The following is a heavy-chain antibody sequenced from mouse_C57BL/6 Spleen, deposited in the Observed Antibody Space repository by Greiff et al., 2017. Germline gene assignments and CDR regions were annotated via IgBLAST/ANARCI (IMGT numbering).Heavy chain of an antibody. J-gene: IGHJ2*01. V-gene: IGHV1-42*01. CDR1: GYSFTGYY. CDR3: ARAGFDY. Sequence: VQLQESGPELVKPGASVKISCKASGYSFTGYYMNWVKQSPEKSLEWIGEINPSSGGTTYNQKFKGKATLTVDKSSSTAYMHLKSRTCEGSAVYYCARAGFDYWGQGTTLTVAS. CDR2: INPSSGGT.